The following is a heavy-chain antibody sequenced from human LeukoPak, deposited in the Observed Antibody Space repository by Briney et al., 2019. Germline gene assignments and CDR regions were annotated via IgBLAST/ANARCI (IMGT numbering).Heavy chain of an antibody. V-gene: IGHV1-46*01. Sequence: ASVKVSCKASGYTFTSYYIHWVRQAPGQGLEWMGIINPSGGSTNYAQKFQGRVTMTRDTSTSTVYMELSSLRSEDTAMYYCAKWATTYLDYWGQGTLVTVSS. CDR3: AKWATTYLDY. J-gene: IGHJ4*02. CDR2: INPSGGST. D-gene: IGHD1-1*01. CDR1: GYTFTSYY.